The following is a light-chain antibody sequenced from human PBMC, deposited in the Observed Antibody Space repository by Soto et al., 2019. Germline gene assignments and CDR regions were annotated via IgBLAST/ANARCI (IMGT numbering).Light chain of an antibody. CDR1: TGAVTSTHY. CDR3: SLYYGGARV. V-gene: IGLV7-46*01. Sequence: QAVVTQEPSLTVSPGGTVILTCGSSTGAVTSTHYPYWFQQKPGQAPTTLIYDINNRHSWTPVRFSGSLLGGKAALTLSGAQPEDEAEYYCSLYYGGARVFGSGTKLTVL. CDR2: DIN. J-gene: IGLJ1*01.